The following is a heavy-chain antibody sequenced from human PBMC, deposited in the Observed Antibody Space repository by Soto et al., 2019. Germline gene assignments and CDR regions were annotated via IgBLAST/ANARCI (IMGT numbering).Heavy chain of an antibody. V-gene: IGHV3-33*01. Sequence: QVQLVESGGGVVQPGRSLRLSCAASGFTFSSYGMHWVRQAPGKGLEWVAVIWYDGSKKYYADSVKGRFTISRDNSKNTLFLHMNSLRAEDTAVYYCARDCAGYGSGWDQRWGFDYWGQGPLVTVSS. CDR1: GFTFSSYG. CDR2: IWYDGSKK. J-gene: IGHJ4*02. CDR3: ARDCAGYGSGWDQRWGFDY. D-gene: IGHD6-19*01.